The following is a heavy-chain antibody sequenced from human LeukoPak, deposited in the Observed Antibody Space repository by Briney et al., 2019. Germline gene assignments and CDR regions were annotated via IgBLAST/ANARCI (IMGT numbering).Heavy chain of an antibody. CDR2: INSDGSST. D-gene: IGHD3-3*01. CDR3: ARDRYDFWSGYLNWFDP. J-gene: IGHJ5*02. Sequence: GGSLRLSCAASGFTFSSYWMHWVRQAPGKGLVWVSRINSDGSSTSYADSVKGRFTIPRDNAKNTLYLQMNSLRAEDTAVYYCARDRYDFWSGYLNWFDPWGQGTLVTVSS. CDR1: GFTFSSYW. V-gene: IGHV3-74*01.